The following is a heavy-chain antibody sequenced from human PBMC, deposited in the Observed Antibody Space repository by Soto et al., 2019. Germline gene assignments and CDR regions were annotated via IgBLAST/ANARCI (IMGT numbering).Heavy chain of an antibody. V-gene: IGHV4-39*01. CDR1: GGSISSGRYY. CDR2: IYYSGST. J-gene: IGHJ6*02. Sequence: SETLSLTCTVSGGSISSGRYYWGWIRQPPGKGLEWIGSIYYSGSTYYNPSLKSRVTISVDTSKNQFSLKVSSVTAADTAVYYCSRLRDYYDSSGYYKIYGMDVWGQGTTVIVSS. D-gene: IGHD3-22*01. CDR3: SRLRDYYDSSGYYKIYGMDV.